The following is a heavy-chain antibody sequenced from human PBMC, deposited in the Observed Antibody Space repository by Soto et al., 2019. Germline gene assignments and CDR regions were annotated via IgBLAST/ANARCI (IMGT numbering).Heavy chain of an antibody. CDR1: GFTFSSYA. CDR2: ISGSGGST. D-gene: IGHD2-2*03. J-gene: IGHJ6*02. CDR3: AKDSGPMDRSYGMDV. V-gene: IGHV3-23*01. Sequence: PGGSLRLSCAASGFTFSSYAMSWVRQAPGKGLEWVSAISGSGGSTYYADSVKGRFTISRDNSKNTLYLQMNSLRAEDTAVYYCAKDSGPMDRSYGMDVWGQGTTVTVSS.